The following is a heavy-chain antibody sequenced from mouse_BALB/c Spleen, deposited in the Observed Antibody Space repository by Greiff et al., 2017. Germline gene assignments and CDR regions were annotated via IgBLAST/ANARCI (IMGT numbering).Heavy chain of an antibody. D-gene: IGHD1-2*01. V-gene: IGHV5-6-5*01. J-gene: IGHJ1*01. CDR1: GFTFSSYA. CDR2: ISSGGST. CDR3: ARVAKFITTAHWYFDV. Sequence: EVHLVESGGGLVKPGGSLKLSCAASGFTFSSYAMSWVRQTPEKRLEWVASISSGGSTYYPDSVKGRFTISRDNARNILYLQMSSLRSEDTAMYYCARVAKFITTAHWYFDVWGAGTTVTVSS.